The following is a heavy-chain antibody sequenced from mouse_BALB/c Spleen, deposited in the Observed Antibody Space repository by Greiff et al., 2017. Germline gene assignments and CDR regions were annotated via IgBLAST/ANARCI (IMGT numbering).Heavy chain of an antibody. D-gene: IGHD1-2*01. Sequence: EVKLMESGPGLVKPSQSLSLTCSVTGYSITSGYYWNWIRQFPGNKLEWMGYISYDGSNNYNPSLKNRISITRDTSKNQFFLKLNSVTTEDTATYYCAREAHYSGYFDVWGAGTTVTVSS. CDR1: GYSITSGYY. V-gene: IGHV3-6*02. J-gene: IGHJ1*01. CDR3: AREAHYSGYFDV. CDR2: ISYDGSN.